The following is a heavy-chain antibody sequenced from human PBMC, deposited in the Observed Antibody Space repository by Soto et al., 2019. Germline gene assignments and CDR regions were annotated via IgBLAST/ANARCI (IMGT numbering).Heavy chain of an antibody. V-gene: IGHV1-69*01. J-gene: IGHJ4*02. CDR1: GGTFSSYS. CDR3: ARAGGRHSGGIDY. CDR2: IIPIFGTA. Sequence: QVQLVQSGAEVKKPGSSVKVSCKASGGTFSSYSINWVRQAPGQGLEWMGEIIPIFGTANYAQKFPGRVTITADESTSTAYMELSSLTSEDTAVYYCARAGGRHSGGIDYWGQGPLVTVSS. D-gene: IGHD1-26*01.